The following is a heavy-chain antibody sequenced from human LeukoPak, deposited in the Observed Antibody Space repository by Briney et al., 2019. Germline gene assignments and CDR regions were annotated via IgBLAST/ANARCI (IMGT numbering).Heavy chain of an antibody. CDR2: IYYSGST. Sequence: PSETLSLTCTVSGGSISSYYWSWIRQPPGKGLEWIGYIYYSGSTNYNPSLKSRVTISVDTSKNQFSLKLSSVTAADTAVYYCARGREYYDSSGYSSRGQGTLVTVSS. CDR1: GGSISSYY. D-gene: IGHD3-22*01. CDR3: ARGREYYDSSGYSS. V-gene: IGHV4-59*01. J-gene: IGHJ4*02.